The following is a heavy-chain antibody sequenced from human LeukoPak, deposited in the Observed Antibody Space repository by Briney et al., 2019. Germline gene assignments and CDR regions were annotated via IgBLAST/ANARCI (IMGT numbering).Heavy chain of an antibody. Sequence: PSETLSLTCTVSGGSFSSGSYYWRWIRQPPGKGLEWIGYIYYSGSTNYNPSLKSRVTISVDTSKNQFSLKLSSVTAADTAVYYCASQGSGTYDPWGQGTLVTVSS. CDR3: ASQGSGTYDP. J-gene: IGHJ5*02. D-gene: IGHD3-10*01. CDR2: IYYSGST. CDR1: GGSFSSGSYY. V-gene: IGHV4-61*01.